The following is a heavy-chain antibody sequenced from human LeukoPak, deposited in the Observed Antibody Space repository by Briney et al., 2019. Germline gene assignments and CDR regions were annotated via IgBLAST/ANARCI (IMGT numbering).Heavy chain of an antibody. J-gene: IGHJ4*02. CDR3: AKRPSDYGDYVSYFDY. CDR2: ISDDGRRK. V-gene: IGHV3-30*18. CDR1: GFIFISYG. Sequence: GGFLRLSCAASGFIFISYGMHWVRQAPGKGLEWVGVISDDGRRKDYADSVKGRFTISRDNSKDTLYLQMNSLRAEDTAVYYCAKRPSDYGDYVSYFDYWGQGTLVTVSS. D-gene: IGHD4-17*01.